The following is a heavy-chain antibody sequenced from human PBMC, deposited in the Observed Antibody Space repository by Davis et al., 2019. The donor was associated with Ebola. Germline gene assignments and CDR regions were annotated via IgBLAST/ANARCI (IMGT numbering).Heavy chain of an antibody. CDR2: INPSGGST. V-gene: IGHV1-46*01. CDR3: ARGGGAGEWLLPRLWYYYGMDV. D-gene: IGHD3-22*01. CDR1: GYTFTSYY. Sequence: ASVKVSCKASGYTFTSYYMHWVRQAPGQGLEWMGIINPSGGSTSYAQKFQGRVTMTRDTSTSTVNTELSSLRSEDTAVYYCARGGGAGEWLLPRLWYYYGMDVWGQGTTVTVSS. J-gene: IGHJ6*02.